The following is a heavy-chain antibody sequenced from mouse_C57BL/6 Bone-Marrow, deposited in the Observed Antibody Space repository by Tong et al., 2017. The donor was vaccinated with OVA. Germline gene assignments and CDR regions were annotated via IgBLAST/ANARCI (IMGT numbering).Heavy chain of an antibody. CDR3: ARHEKGGSTMVKGTFAY. D-gene: IGHD2-1*01. V-gene: IGHV1-62-2*01. CDR2: FYPGSGSI. Sequence: VQLQESGAELVKPGASVKLSCKASGYTFTEYTIHWVKQRSGQGLEWIGWFYPGSGSIKYNEKFKDKATLTADKSSSTVYMELSRLTSEDSAVYFCARHEKGGSTMVKGTFAYWGQGTLVTVSA. CDR1: GYTFTEYT. J-gene: IGHJ3*01.